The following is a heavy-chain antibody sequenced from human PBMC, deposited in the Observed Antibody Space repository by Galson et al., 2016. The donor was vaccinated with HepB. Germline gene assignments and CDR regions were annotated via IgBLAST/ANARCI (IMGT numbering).Heavy chain of an antibody. CDR2: ITDSGDDT. Sequence: SLRLSCAASGFTFSTYAMTRVRQAPGKGLEWVSVITDSGDDTHHADSVKGRFIMSRDNSKNTVYLQMNNLRDEDTAIYFCARGTKRFCSGSNCYPLDHWGQGTLVTVSS. CDR1: GFTFSTYA. D-gene: IGHD2-15*01. J-gene: IGHJ4*02. CDR3: ARGTKRFCSGSNCYPLDH. V-gene: IGHV3-23*01.